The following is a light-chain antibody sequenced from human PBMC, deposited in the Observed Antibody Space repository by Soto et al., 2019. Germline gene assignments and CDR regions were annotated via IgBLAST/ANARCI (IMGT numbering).Light chain of an antibody. V-gene: IGLV2-8*01. CDR3: SSYAGSNNLL. CDR2: EAS. Sequence: QSALTQPPSASGSPGQSVTISCTGTSSDVGGYKYVSWYQQHPGKAPKLMIYEASNRPSGVPDRFSGSKSGNTASLTVSGLQAEDEADYYCSSYAGSNNLLFGGGTKVTVL. CDR1: SSDVGGYKY. J-gene: IGLJ3*02.